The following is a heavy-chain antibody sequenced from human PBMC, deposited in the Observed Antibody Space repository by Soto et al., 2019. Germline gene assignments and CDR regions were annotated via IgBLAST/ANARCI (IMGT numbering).Heavy chain of an antibody. CDR2: ISNSGNTI. V-gene: IGHV3-48*03. D-gene: IGHD1-20*01. Sequence: GSLRLSCVASGFVGKNYEMNWVRQAPGKGLEWISYISNSGNTIYVADSMRGRFTISRDNAKNSLFLQMNSLRADDTAVYYCARDIDNRDYYYGLDVWGQGTTVTVSS. J-gene: IGHJ6*02. CDR3: ARDIDNRDYYYGLDV. CDR1: GFVGKNYE.